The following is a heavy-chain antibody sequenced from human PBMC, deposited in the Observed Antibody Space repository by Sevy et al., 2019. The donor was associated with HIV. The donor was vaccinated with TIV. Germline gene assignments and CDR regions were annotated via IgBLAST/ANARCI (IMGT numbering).Heavy chain of an antibody. CDR2: ISSSSSYI. CDR1: GFTFSSYS. D-gene: IGHD6-13*01. Sequence: GGSLRLSCAASGFTFSSYSMNWVHQAPGKGLEWVSSISSSSSYIYYADSVKGRFTISRDNAKNSLYLQMNSLRAEDTAVYYCARLGTRTKGIAAPWNWFDPWGQGTLVTVSS. CDR3: ARLGTRTKGIAAPWNWFDP. V-gene: IGHV3-21*01. J-gene: IGHJ5*02.